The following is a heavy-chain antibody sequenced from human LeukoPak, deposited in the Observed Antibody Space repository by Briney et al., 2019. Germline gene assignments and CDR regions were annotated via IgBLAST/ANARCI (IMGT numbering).Heavy chain of an antibody. Sequence: GRSLRLSCAASGFTVSSNYMSWVRQAPGKGLEWGSVIYSGGSTYYADSVKGRFTISRDNSKNTLYLQMNSLRAEDTAMYYCARSPNAYYYDSSGYIDYWGQGTLVTVSS. V-gene: IGHV3-66*02. CDR1: GFTVSSNY. CDR2: IYSGGST. D-gene: IGHD3-22*01. CDR3: ARSPNAYYYDSSGYIDY. J-gene: IGHJ4*02.